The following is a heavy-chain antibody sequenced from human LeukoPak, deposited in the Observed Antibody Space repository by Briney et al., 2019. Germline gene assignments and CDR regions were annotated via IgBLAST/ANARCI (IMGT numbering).Heavy chain of an antibody. CDR3: ARSKTAAAGTMGY. Sequence: ASVKVSCKASGYTFTSYYILWVRQAPGQGLELMGIINPRDDSTTYAQNLQGRVTMTRDTSTSTVYMELSSLRSEDTAVYYCARSKTAAAGTMGYWGQGTLVTVSS. D-gene: IGHD6-13*01. CDR1: GYTFTSYY. V-gene: IGHV1-46*01. J-gene: IGHJ4*02. CDR2: INPRDDST.